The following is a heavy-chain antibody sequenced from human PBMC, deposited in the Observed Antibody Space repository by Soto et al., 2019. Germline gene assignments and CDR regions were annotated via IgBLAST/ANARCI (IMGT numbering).Heavy chain of an antibody. J-gene: IGHJ4*02. CDR2: IYYSGST. D-gene: IGHD3-22*01. V-gene: IGHV4-39*01. CDR1: GGSISSSSYY. Sequence: SETLSLTCTVSGGSISSSSYYWGWIRQPPGKGLEWIGSIYYSGSTYYNPSLKSRVTISVDTSKNQFSLKLSSVTAADTAVYYCARGGVVVIEYWGQGTLVTVSS. CDR3: ARGGVVVIEY.